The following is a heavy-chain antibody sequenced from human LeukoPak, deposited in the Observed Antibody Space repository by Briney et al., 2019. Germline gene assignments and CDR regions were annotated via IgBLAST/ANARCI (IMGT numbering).Heavy chain of an antibody. CDR1: GGSISSSSYY. V-gene: IGHV4-39*07. CDR2: IYYSGST. J-gene: IGHJ5*02. D-gene: IGHD3-10*01. Sequence: SETLSLTCTVSGGSISSSSYYWGWIRQPPGKGLEWIGSIYYSGSTYYNPSLKSRVTISVDTSKNQFSLKLSSVTAADTAVYYCARVDGGITMVRGAQPYNWFDPWGQGTLVTVSS. CDR3: ARVDGGITMVRGAQPYNWFDP.